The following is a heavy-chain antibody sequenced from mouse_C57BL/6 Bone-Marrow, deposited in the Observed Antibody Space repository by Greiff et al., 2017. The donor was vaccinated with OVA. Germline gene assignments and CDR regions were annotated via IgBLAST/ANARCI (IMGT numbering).Heavy chain of an antibody. Sequence: VQLQQSGTELVKPGASVKLSCKASGYTFTSYWMHWVKQRPGQGLEWLGNINPSNGGTHYTEKFKSKATLTVDKSSSTAYMQLSSLTSEDSAVYYCARGAYWGQGTLVTVSA. CDR1: GYTFTSYW. CDR3: ARGAY. J-gene: IGHJ3*01. CDR2: INPSNGGT. V-gene: IGHV1-53*01.